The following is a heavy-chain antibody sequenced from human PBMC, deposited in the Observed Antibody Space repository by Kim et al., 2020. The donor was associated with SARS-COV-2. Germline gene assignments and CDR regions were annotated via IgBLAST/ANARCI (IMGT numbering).Heavy chain of an antibody. V-gene: IGHV3-23*01. D-gene: IGHD3-10*02. CDR2: ISGSGGST. J-gene: IGHJ4*02. Sequence: GGSLRLSCAASGFTFSSYAMNWVRQAPGKGLEWVSGISGSGGSTYYADSVKGRFTISRDNSKNTLYLQMNSLRAEDTAVYYCAKASRDYVRGDYFDYWGQGTLVTVSS. CDR3: AKASRDYVRGDYFDY. CDR1: GFTFSSYA.